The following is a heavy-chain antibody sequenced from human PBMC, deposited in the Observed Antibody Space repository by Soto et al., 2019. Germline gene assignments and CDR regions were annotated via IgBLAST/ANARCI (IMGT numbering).Heavy chain of an antibody. CDR1: GYTFTSYD. CDR2: LNPNTGNS. D-gene: IGHD1-1*01. V-gene: IGHV1-8*01. J-gene: IGHJ4*02. Sequence: QVQLVQSGAEVRKPGASVKVSCEASGYTFTSYDIYWVRQATGQGLEWMGWLNPNTGNSGYAQKFQGRITVTSDTSIHTVHMALSSLRSEDTAVYYCARRAETNGWNGFGADKYYFDFWGQGTLVTVSS. CDR3: ARRAETNGWNGFGADKYYFDF.